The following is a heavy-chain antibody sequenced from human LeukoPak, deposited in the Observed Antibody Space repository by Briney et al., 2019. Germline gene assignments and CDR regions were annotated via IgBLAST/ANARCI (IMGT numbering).Heavy chain of an antibody. CDR1: GGTFSSYA. CDR3: ARDRSRYCSSTSCYTHYYYYGMDV. V-gene: IGHV1-69*01. CDR2: IIPIFGTA. J-gene: IGHJ6*02. D-gene: IGHD2-2*02. Sequence: ASVKVSCKASGGTFSSYAISWVRQAPGQGLEWMGGIIPIFGTANYAQKFQGRVTITADEFTSTAYMELSSLRSEDTAVYYCARDRSRYCSSTSCYTHYYYYGMDVWGQGTTVTVSS.